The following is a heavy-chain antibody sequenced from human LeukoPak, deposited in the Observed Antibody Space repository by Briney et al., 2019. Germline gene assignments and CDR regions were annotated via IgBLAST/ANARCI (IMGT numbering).Heavy chain of an antibody. CDR3: TTAWGSLDY. D-gene: IGHD7-27*01. CDR2: IKSKIDGGTT. Sequence: GGSLRLSCAASGFTFTNAWMSWVRQSPGKGPEWVARIKSKIDGGTTDYAAPVKGRFTISRDDSKNTLCLQMNSLKTEDTAVYYCTTAWGSLDYWGQGTLVTVSS. V-gene: IGHV3-15*01. CDR1: GFTFTNAW. J-gene: IGHJ4*02.